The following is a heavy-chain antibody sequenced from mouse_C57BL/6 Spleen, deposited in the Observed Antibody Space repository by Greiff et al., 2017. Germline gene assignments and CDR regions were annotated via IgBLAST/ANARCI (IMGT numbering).Heavy chain of an antibody. J-gene: IGHJ1*03. CDR3: ASCRDGYFDV. Sequence: QVHVKQSGAELARPGASVKMSCKASGYTFTSYTMHWVKQRPGQGLEWIGYINPSSGYTKYNQKFKDKATLTADKSSSTAYMQLSSLTSEDSAVYYCASCRDGYFDVWGTGTTVTVSS. D-gene: IGHD3-1*01. V-gene: IGHV1-4*01. CDR2: INPSSGYT. CDR1: GYTFTSYT.